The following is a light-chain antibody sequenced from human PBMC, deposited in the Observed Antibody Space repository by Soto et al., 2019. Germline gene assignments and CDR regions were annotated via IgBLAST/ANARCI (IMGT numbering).Light chain of an antibody. CDR2: EVS. J-gene: IGLJ1*01. CDR3: SSYTSSSTRV. CDR1: ISDVGGYNY. Sequence: QSALTHPASVSGSPGQSITISCTGTISDVGGYNYVSWYQQHPGKAPKLMIYEVSNRLSGISNRFSGSKSGNTASLTISGLQAEDEADYYCSSYTSSSTRVFGTGTKVTVL. V-gene: IGLV2-14*01.